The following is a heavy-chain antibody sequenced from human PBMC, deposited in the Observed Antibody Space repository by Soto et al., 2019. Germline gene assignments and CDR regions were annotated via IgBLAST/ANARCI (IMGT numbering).Heavy chain of an antibody. J-gene: IGHJ3*02. CDR2: INRDGSIL. D-gene: IGHD1-20*01. V-gene: IGHV3-74*01. Sequence: EVQLVESGGGLVQPGGSLRLSCVASGFTFSTYWMHWVRQAPGKGLVWISRINRDGSILSYADSVKGRFTISRDNAKNTLYMQMNSLRAEDTAVYYCARDLTGADDIWGQGTMVTVSS. CDR1: GFTFSTYW. CDR3: ARDLTGADDI.